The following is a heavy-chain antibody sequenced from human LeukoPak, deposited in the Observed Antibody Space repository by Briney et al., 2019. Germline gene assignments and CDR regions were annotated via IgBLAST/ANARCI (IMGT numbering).Heavy chain of an antibody. CDR1: GYSFTTSW. Sequence: GESLKISCKGSGYSFTTSWIAWGRQLPGKGLEWMGIIYPGDSDTRYSPSFQGQVTISADKSISTAYLLWSSLKAADAAMYYCAKVGGDSYGYPDPWGQGTLVTVSS. J-gene: IGHJ5*02. CDR2: IYPGDSDT. D-gene: IGHD5-18*01. CDR3: AKVGGDSYGYPDP. V-gene: IGHV5-51*01.